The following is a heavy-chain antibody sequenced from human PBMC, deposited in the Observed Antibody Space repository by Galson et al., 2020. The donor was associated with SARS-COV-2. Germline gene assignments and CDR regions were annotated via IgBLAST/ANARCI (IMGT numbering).Heavy chain of an antibody. CDR3: ATAPPMVRGSWFDR. Sequence: KISCKVSGYTLTELSMHWVRQAPGKGLEWMGGFDPEDGETIYAQKFQGRVTMTEDTSTDTAYMELRSLRSEDTAVYYCATAPPMVRGSWFDRWGQGTLVTVSS. CDR2: FDPEDGET. J-gene: IGHJ5*02. D-gene: IGHD3-10*01. V-gene: IGHV1-24*01. CDR1: GYTLTELS.